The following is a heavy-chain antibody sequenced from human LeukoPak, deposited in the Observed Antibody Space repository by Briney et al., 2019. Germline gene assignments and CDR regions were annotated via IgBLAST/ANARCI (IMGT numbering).Heavy chain of an antibody. J-gene: IGHJ5*02. V-gene: IGHV4-34*01. CDR1: GGSFSGYY. Sequence: SETLSLTCAVYGGSFSGYYWSWIRQPPGKGLEWIGEINHSGSTNYNPSLKSRVTISVDTSKNQFSLKLSSVTAADTAVYYCARGGRGYSSSWYGTWGQGALVTVSS. CDR2: INHSGST. D-gene: IGHD6-13*01. CDR3: ARGGRGYSSSWYGT.